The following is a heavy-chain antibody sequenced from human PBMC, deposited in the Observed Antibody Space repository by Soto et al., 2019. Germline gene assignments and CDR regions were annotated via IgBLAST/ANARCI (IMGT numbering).Heavy chain of an antibody. D-gene: IGHD4-17*01. CDR1: GFTFRSYA. CDR2: ISGSGGST. V-gene: IGHV3-23*01. J-gene: IGHJ3*02. CDR3: AKVHSPRDYGDYGSFDI. Sequence: EVQLLESGGGLVQPGGSLRLSCAASGFTFRSYAMSWVRQAPGKGLEWVSAISGSGGSTYYADSVKGQFTISRDNSKHTLDLQMNSLRAADTAVYYCAKVHSPRDYGDYGSFDICGQGTIVTVSS.